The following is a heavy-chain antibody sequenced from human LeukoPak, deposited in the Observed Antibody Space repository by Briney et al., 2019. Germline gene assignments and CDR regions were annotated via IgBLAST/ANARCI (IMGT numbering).Heavy chain of an antibody. V-gene: IGHV1-69*13. CDR2: IIPIFGTA. Sequence: SVKVSCKASGGTFSSYAISWVRQAPGQGLEWMGGIIPIFGTANYAQKFQGRVTITADESTSTAYMELSSLRSEDTAVYYCARDRYYYGSGSYYREGSFDYWGQGTLVTVSP. CDR1: GGTFSSYA. CDR3: ARDRYYYGSGSYYREGSFDY. D-gene: IGHD3-10*01. J-gene: IGHJ4*02.